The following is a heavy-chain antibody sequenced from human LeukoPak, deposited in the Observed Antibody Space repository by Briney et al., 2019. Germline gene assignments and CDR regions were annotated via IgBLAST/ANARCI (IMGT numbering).Heavy chain of an antibody. CDR1: GFTFSTYS. CDR3: AREKYYYYYMDV. J-gene: IGHJ6*03. CDR2: ISSSSTYI. V-gene: IGHV3-21*01. Sequence: GGSLRLSCAASGFTFSTYSMNWVRQAPGKGLEWVSSISSSSTYIYYADSVKGRFTISRDNAKNSLYLQMNSLRAEDTAVYYCAREKYYYYYMDVWGKGTTVTISS.